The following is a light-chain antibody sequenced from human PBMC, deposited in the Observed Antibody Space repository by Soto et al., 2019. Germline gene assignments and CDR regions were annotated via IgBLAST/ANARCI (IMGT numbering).Light chain of an antibody. V-gene: IGKV3-15*01. CDR3: QQYNKGPVT. Sequence: EIVMTQSPVTLSVSPGERATLSCRASQSISRNLAWYQQKLGQAPRLLIYGASTRATGIAARFSGSGSGTEFTLTISSLQSEDFGVYYCQQYNKGPVTFGQGTKV. CDR1: QSISRN. CDR2: GAS. J-gene: IGKJ1*01.